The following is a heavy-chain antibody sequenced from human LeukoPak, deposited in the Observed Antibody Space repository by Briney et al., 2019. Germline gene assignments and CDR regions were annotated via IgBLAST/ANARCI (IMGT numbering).Heavy chain of an antibody. D-gene: IGHD1-14*01. CDR2: ISSSSYI. CDR1: GFTFSSYS. V-gene: IGHV3-21*03. J-gene: IGHJ4*02. Sequence: GGSLRLSCAASGFTFSSYSMNWVRQAPGKGLEWVSSISSSSYIYYADSVRGRFTISRDNARNSLYLQMNSLRAEDTAVSYCARSGRRNDYWGQGTLVTVSS. CDR3: ARSGRRNDY.